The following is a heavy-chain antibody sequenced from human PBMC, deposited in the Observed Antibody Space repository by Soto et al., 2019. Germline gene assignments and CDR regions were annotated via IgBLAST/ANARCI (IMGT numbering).Heavy chain of an antibody. CDR2: IYYSGST. Sequence: SLTCTVSGGSISSSSYYWGWIRQPPGKGLEWIGSIYYSGSTYYNPSLKSRVTISVDTSKNQFSLKLSSVTAADTAVYYCARHYGSGSYMFSNWFDPWGQGTLVTVSS. CDR3: ARHYGSGSYMFSNWFDP. V-gene: IGHV4-39*01. J-gene: IGHJ5*02. CDR1: GGSISSSSYY. D-gene: IGHD3-10*01.